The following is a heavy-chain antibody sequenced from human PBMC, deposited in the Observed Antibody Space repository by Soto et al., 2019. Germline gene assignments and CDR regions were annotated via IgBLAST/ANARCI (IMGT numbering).Heavy chain of an antibody. CDR3: ARGPSYYDFWSGSRDPRYGMDV. CDR2: IYTSGST. V-gene: IGHV4-4*07. J-gene: IGHJ6*02. D-gene: IGHD3-3*01. Sequence: QVQLQESGPGLVKPSETLSLTCTVSGGSISSYYWSWIRQPAGKGLEWIGRIYTSGSTNYNPSLKSRVTMSVDTSKSQFSLKLSSVTAADTAVYYCARGPSYYDFWSGSRDPRYGMDVWGQGTTVTVSS. CDR1: GGSISSYY.